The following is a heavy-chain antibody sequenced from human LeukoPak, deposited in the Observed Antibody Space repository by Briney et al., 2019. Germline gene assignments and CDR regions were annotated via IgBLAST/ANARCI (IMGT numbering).Heavy chain of an antibody. CDR2: ITWNSGTK. D-gene: IGHD3-22*01. CDR1: GLTFDDYA. J-gene: IGHJ4*02. Sequence: GRSLRLSCPASGLTFDDYAMHWVRQVPGRGLEWVSHITWNSGTKTYADSVRDRFTISRDNAKNSLYLQMNSLRPEDTALYYCSRGDDSSGYYDTNIDYWGQGILVTVSS. CDR3: SRGDDSSGYYDTNIDY. V-gene: IGHV3-9*01.